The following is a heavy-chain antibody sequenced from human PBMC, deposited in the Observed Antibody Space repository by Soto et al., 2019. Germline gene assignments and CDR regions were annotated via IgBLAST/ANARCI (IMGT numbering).Heavy chain of an antibody. V-gene: IGHV3-11*05. D-gene: IGHD3-9*01. J-gene: IGHJ3*02. CDR1: GFTFSDYY. Sequence: QVPLVESGGGLVKPGGSLRLSCAASGFTFSDYYMSWIRQAPGKGLEWVSYISSSSSYTNYADSVKGRFTISRDNAKNSLYLQMKSRRAEDTAVYYCARDPGRYDILDAFDIWGQGTMVTVSS. CDR2: ISSSSSYT. CDR3: ARDPGRYDILDAFDI.